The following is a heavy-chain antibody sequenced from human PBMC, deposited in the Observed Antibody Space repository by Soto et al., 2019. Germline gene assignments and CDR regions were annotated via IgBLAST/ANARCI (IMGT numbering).Heavy chain of an antibody. V-gene: IGHV3-48*01. CDR1: GFTFSSYC. CDR3: ARILPDYYYYYMDV. Sequence: GGSLRLSCAASGFTFSSYCMNWVRQAPGKGLEWVSYISSSSSTIYYADSVKGRFTISRDNAKNSLYLQMNSLRAEDTAVYYCARILPDYYYYYMDVWGKGTTVTVSS. J-gene: IGHJ6*03. CDR2: ISSSSSTI.